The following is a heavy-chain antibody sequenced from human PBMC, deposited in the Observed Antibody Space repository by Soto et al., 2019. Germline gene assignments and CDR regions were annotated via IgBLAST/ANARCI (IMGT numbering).Heavy chain of an antibody. CDR3: ARQGFGALHGLVDG. CDR2: VHYSWGS. Sequence: QVLLQESGPGLVKPSETLSLSCTVSGGSISSYHWSWIRQTPGKGLEWIGYVHYSWGSNYNPSLKSRVAISLDPSTSQFSLKLTSVTATDTAVYYWARQGFGALHGLVDGWGQGTTVTVSS. CDR1: GGSISSYH. D-gene: IGHD3-10*01. V-gene: IGHV4-59*08. J-gene: IGHJ6*02.